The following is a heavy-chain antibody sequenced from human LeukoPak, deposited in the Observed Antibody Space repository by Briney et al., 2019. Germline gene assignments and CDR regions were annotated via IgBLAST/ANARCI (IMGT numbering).Heavy chain of an antibody. D-gene: IGHD4-17*01. CDR2: IKQGGSEK. V-gene: IGHV3-7*01. J-gene: IGHJ4*02. Sequence: GGSLRLSCAASGFTFSSHWMTWVRQAPGKGLEWVASIKQGGSEKFYAASVKGRFTVSRDDAKNSLYLQMNSLSADDTTVYYCARGPNYGARVDFLDSWGQGTKVTVSS. CDR1: GFTFSSHW. CDR3: ARGPNYGARVDFLDS.